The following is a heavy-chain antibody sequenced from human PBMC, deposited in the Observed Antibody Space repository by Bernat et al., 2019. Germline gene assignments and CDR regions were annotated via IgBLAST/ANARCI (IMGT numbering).Heavy chain of an antibody. CDR1: GFTVSSNY. V-gene: IGHV3-53*04. J-gene: IGHJ3*02. Sequence: EVQLVESGGGLVQPGGSLRLSCAASGFTVSSNYMSWVRQAPGKGLEWVSVIYSGGSTYYADSVKGRFTISRHNSKNTLYLQMNSVRAEDTAVYYCATWTNIAVAGTGAFDIWGQGTMVTVSS. D-gene: IGHD6-19*01. CDR3: ATWTNIAVAGTGAFDI. CDR2: IYSGGST.